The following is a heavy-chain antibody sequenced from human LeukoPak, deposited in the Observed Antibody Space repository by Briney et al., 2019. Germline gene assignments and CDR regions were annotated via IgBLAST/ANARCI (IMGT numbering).Heavy chain of an antibody. CDR2: IRFDGSKK. V-gene: IGHV3-30*02. CDR1: GFTLRTYG. Sequence: GGSLRLSCAASGFTLRTYGMHWVRQAPGKGLEWVAFIRFDGSKKEYVESVKGRFTISRGNSKNTLYLQMNSLRGADTAVYYCAKDWGYYDSSAISDWGQGTLVIVSS. D-gene: IGHD3-22*01. CDR3: AKDWGYYDSSAISD. J-gene: IGHJ4*02.